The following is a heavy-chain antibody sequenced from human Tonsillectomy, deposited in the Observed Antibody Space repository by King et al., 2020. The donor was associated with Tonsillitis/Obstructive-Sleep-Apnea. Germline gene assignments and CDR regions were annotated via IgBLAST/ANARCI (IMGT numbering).Heavy chain of an antibody. Sequence: VQLVESGGGVVQPGRSLRLSCAASGFTFSSYGMHWVRQAPGKGLEWVAVISYDGSNKYYADSVKGRFTISRDNSKNTLYLQMNSLRAEDTAVYYCARDIVRGHIVVVPACVMDVWGQGTTVTVSS. CDR2: ISYDGSNK. CDR1: GFTFSSYG. CDR3: ARDIVRGHIVVVPACVMDV. V-gene: IGHV3-30*03. D-gene: IGHD2-2*01. J-gene: IGHJ6*02.